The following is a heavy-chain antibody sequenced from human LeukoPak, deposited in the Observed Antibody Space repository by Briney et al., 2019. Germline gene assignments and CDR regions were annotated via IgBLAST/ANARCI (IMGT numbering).Heavy chain of an antibody. Sequence: SETLSLTCTVSGGSISSGGYYWSWIRQHPGKGLEWIGSIYYSGSTYYNPSLKSRVTISVDTSKNQFSLKLSSVTAADTAVYYCAREVVGAIVVVITHNNWFDPWGQGTLVTVSS. V-gene: IGHV4-39*07. CDR3: AREVVGAIVVVITHNNWFDP. D-gene: IGHD3-22*01. CDR2: IYYSGST. CDR1: GGSISSGGYY. J-gene: IGHJ5*02.